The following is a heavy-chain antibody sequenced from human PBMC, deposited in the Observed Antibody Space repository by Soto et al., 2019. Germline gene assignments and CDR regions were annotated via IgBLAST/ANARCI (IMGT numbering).Heavy chain of an antibody. J-gene: IGHJ6*04. D-gene: IGHD2-8*01. Sequence: QVQLVQSGAEVKKPGASVKVSCKASGYTFTTYDITWVRQAPGQGLEWMGWISIYNGNTNYPQKLQGRVTMTTHTPTSTAYMELRSLRSDDTAVYYCASVRPGWNGPTSSFSMDVWGNGTTVTVSS. CDR2: ISIYNGNT. CDR1: GYTFTTYD. V-gene: IGHV1-18*01. CDR3: ASVRPGWNGPTSSFSMDV.